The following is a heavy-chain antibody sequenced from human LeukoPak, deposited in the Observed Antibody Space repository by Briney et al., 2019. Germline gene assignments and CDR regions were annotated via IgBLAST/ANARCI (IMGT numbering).Heavy chain of an antibody. J-gene: IGHJ3*02. CDR2: IYYSGST. CDR3: ARHRGDGYNPGAFDN. CDR1: GGSISSYY. V-gene: IGHV4-59*08. Sequence: PSETLSLTCTVSGGSISSYYWSWIRQPPGKGLEWIGYIYYSGSTNYNPSLKSRVTISVDTSKNQFSLKLSSVTAADTAVYYCARHRGDGYNPGAFDNWGQGTMVTVSS. D-gene: IGHD5-24*01.